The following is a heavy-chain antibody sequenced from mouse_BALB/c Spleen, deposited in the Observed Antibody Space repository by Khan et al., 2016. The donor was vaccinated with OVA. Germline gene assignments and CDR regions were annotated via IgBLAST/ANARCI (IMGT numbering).Heavy chain of an antibody. J-gene: IGHJ4*01. CDR2: ISSGGGYT. Sequence: EVQLLETGGGLVKPGGSLKLSCVASGFTFGSFAMSWVRQSPEKRLEWVAEISSGGGYTYYPDSVTGRFTISRDNAKNTLYLQMSSLRSEDTAMYYCARDWVVEGAPYYYVLDYWGQGTSVTVSS. D-gene: IGHD4-1*01. CDR1: GFTFGSFA. V-gene: IGHV5-9-4*01. CDR3: ARDWVVEGAPYYYVLDY.